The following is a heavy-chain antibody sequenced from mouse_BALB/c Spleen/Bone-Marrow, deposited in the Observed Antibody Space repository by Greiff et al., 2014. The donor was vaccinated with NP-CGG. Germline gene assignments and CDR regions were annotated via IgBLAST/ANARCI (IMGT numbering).Heavy chain of an antibody. CDR3: ARGENYGYDGFAY. CDR1: CYSITSGYS. V-gene: IGHV3-1*02. J-gene: IGHJ3*01. Sequence: QLKESGPDLVKTSQSLSLTCTFTCYSITSGYSWHWVRQFPGKKLEWMGYIHYSGSTNYNPSLKSRISITRDTSKNQFFLQLISVTTEDTATYYCARGENYGYDGFAYWGQGTLVTVSA. D-gene: IGHD2-2*01. CDR2: IHYSGST.